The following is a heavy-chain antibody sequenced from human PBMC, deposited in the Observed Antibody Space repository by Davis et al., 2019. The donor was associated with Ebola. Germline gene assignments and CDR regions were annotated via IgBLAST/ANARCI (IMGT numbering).Heavy chain of an antibody. CDR1: VITFSSYA. CDR3: APSDSWSGFYIEY. J-gene: IGHJ4*02. CDR2: ISGSGGST. Sequence: GGSLRLSCTDSVITFSSYAMTWVRQAPGKGLEWVSAISGSGGSTYYADSVKGRFTISRDNSKKTLYLQMNSLRAEDTAVYYCAPSDSWSGFYIEYWGQGTLVTVSS. V-gene: IGHV3-23*01. D-gene: IGHD3-3*01.